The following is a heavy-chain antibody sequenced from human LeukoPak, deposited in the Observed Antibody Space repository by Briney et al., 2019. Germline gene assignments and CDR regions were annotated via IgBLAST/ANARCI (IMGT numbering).Heavy chain of an antibody. CDR2: ISSGGTTT. Sequence: GGSLRLSCVASGFTFSTYSINWVRHTPGKGLEWISYISSGGTTTYYADSVKGRFAISRDNAKNSLLLQMNSLRAEGTAMYYCARATGNYDLGWGQGTLVTVS. CDR3: ARATGNYDLG. J-gene: IGHJ4*02. D-gene: IGHD3-3*01. CDR1: GFTFSTYS. V-gene: IGHV3-48*01.